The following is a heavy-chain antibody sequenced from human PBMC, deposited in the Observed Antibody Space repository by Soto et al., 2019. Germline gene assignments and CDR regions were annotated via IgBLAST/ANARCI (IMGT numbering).Heavy chain of an antibody. J-gene: IGHJ5*02. CDR1: GGSISSSSYY. Sequence: LSLTCTVSGGSISSSSYYWGWIRQPPGKGLEWIGSIYYSGSTYYNPSLKSRVTISVDTSKNQFSLKLSSVTAADTAVYYCARHIAAAVAVWFDHWGQGTLVPVSS. D-gene: IGHD6-13*01. V-gene: IGHV4-39*01. CDR2: IYYSGST. CDR3: ARHIAAAVAVWFDH.